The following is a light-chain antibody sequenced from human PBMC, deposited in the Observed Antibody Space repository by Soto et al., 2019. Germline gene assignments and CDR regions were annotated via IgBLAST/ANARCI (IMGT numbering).Light chain of an antibody. J-gene: IGKJ4*01. CDR2: AAS. Sequence: DIQMTQSPSSLSASVGDRVTITCRASQSISSFLNWYQQKPGKAPNLLIYAASILQSGVTLRFSGSGSGTNFTITISRLQPEDFATYYCQQSYNTPSRTFGGGTEVEIK. CDR3: QQSYNTPSRT. V-gene: IGKV1-39*01. CDR1: QSISSF.